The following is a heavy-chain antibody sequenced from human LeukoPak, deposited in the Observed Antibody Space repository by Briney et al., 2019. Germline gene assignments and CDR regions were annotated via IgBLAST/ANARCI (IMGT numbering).Heavy chain of an antibody. J-gene: IGHJ4*02. CDR1: GFSFSSYE. CDR3: ARARMVRGVGSGFDY. Sequence: PGGSLRLSCAASGFSFSSYEMNWVRQAPGKGLEWVSYISTSGSTMYYADSVKGRFTTSRDNAKNSLYLQMNSLRAEDTAVYYCARARMVRGVGSGFDYWGQGTLVTVSS. CDR2: ISTSGSTM. D-gene: IGHD3-10*01. V-gene: IGHV3-48*03.